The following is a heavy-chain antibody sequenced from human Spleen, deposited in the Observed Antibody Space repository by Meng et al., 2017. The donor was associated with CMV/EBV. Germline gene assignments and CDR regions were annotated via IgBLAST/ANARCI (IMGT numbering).Heavy chain of an antibody. CDR1: GFTFSSYW. CDR2: IKQDGSEK. Sequence: AASGFTFSSYWMSWVRQAPGKGLEWVANIKQDGSEKYYVDSVKGRFTISRDNAKNSLYLQMNSLRAEDTAVYYCARWYSSSSGWFDPWGQGTLVTVS. V-gene: IGHV3-7*01. CDR3: ARWYSSSSGWFDP. J-gene: IGHJ5*02. D-gene: IGHD6-6*01.